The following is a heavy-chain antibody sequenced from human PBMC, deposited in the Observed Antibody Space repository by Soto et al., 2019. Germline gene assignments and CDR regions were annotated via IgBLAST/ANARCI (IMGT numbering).Heavy chain of an antibody. CDR3: ARRIAARPRCFDY. CDR1: GGYSSSSSYY. V-gene: IGHV4-39*01. J-gene: IGHJ4*02. Sequence: QLQLQESGPGLVKPSETLSLTCTVSGGYSSSSSYYWGWIRQPPEKGLEWIGSIYYSGSTYYNPSLKSRLTGSVDTSTHQCSRKLSSVTAGDTAVYYCARRIAARPRCFDYWGQGTLVTVSS. CDR2: IYYSGST. D-gene: IGHD6-6*01.